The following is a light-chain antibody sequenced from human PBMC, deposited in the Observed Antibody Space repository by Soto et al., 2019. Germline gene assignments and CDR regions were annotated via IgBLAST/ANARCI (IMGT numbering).Light chain of an antibody. CDR2: DTT. Sequence: EFVLTQSPGTLSLSPGERATLSCRASQSVGSYLAWYQQKPGQAPRLLISDTTSRATGIPDRFSGSGSGTDFTLTISRLQPEDFATYYCQQSYSTPPTFGQGTKVEIK. CDR3: QQSYSTPPT. V-gene: IGKV3-20*01. J-gene: IGKJ1*01. CDR1: QSVGSY.